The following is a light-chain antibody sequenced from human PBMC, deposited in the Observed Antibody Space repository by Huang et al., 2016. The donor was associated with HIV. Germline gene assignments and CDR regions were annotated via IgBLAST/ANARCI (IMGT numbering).Light chain of an antibody. CDR3: QQSYSTPLT. J-gene: IGKJ4*01. V-gene: IGKV1-39*01. CDR2: AAS. CDR1: QSIDTS. Sequence: DIQMTQSPSSLSASVGDRVTITCRASQSIDTSLNWYQQKPGKAPKLLIYAASILQSGVPSRFSGSGSGTDFTLTISSLQPEDFATFYWQQSYSTPLTFGGGTKVEIK.